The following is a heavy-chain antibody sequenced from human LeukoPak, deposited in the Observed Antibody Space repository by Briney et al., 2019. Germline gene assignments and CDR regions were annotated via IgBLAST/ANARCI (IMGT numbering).Heavy chain of an antibody. CDR2: IRSKGYGGTI. V-gene: IGHV3-49*04. J-gene: IGHJ4*02. CDR1: AFIFGDYA. CDR3: TRGPHYDFWSGYYFDY. D-gene: IGHD3-3*01. Sequence: PGRSLRLSCTASAFIFGDYAMSWVRQAPGKGLEWVGFIRSKGYGGTIEYAASVKGRFTISRDDSKSIAYLQMNSLKTVDTAVYYCTRGPHYDFWSGYYFDYWGQGTLVTVSS.